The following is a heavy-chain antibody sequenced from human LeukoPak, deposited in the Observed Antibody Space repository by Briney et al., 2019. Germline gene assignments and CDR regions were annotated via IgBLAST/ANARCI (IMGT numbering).Heavy chain of an antibody. CDR3: TRDQTPYY. V-gene: IGHV3-49*04. J-gene: IGHJ4*02. CDR2: IRSKVYGGTP. Sequence: GGSLRLSCAASGFTVSSTYMSWVRQAPGKGLEWVGFIRSKVYGGTPEYAASVKGRFTISRDDSKGIAYLQMNSLKTEDTAVYYCTRDQTPYYWGQGTLVTVSS. CDR1: GFTVSSTY.